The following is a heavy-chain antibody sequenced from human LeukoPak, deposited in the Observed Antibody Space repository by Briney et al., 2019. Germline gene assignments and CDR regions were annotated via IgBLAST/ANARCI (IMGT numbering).Heavy chain of an antibody. CDR2: IYYSGST. J-gene: IGHJ6*02. D-gene: IGHD6-19*01. CDR1: GGSISSYY. CDR3: ARQDRRAVAGTGLSYYYYYGMDV. Sequence: SETLSLTCTVSGGSISSYYWSWIRQPPGKGLEWIGYIYYSGSTNYNPSLKSRVTISVDTSKNQFSLKLSSATAADTAVYYCARQDRRAVAGTGLSYYYYYGMDVWGQGTTVTVSS. V-gene: IGHV4-59*08.